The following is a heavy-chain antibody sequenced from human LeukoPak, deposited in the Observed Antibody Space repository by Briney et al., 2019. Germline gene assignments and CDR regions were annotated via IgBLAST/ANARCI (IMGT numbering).Heavy chain of an antibody. CDR3: ARGYSYVFY. D-gene: IGHD5-18*01. CDR1: GFIFDDYA. J-gene: IGHJ4*02. Sequence: GGSLRLSCAAPGFIFDDYAIHWVRQAPGKGLEWVANINQDGSEKYYVDSVKGRFTISRDNAKNSLYLQMNSLRAEDTAVYYCARGYSYVFYWGQGTLVTVSS. V-gene: IGHV3-7*05. CDR2: INQDGSEK.